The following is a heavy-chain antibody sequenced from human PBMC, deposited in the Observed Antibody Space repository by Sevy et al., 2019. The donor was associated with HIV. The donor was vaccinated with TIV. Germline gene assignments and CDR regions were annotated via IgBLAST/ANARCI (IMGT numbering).Heavy chain of an antibody. V-gene: IGHV3-30*02. D-gene: IGHD1-1*01. CDR1: GFTFSSYG. Sequence: GGSLRLSCAASGFTFSSYGMHWVRQAPGKGLEWVAFIRYDGSNKYYADSVKGRFTISRDNSKNTLYLQMNSLRAEDTAVYYYAKDRGELEPDYYYGMDVWGQGTTVTVSS. CDR3: AKDRGELEPDYYYGMDV. J-gene: IGHJ6*02. CDR2: IRYDGSNK.